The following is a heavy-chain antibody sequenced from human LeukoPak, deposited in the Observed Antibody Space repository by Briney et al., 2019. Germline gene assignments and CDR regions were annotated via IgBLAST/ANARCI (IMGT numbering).Heavy chain of an antibody. V-gene: IGHV3-21*01. D-gene: IGHD1-1*01. CDR1: GFTFSSYS. CDR3: ARDMDSGSPYDY. CDR2: TSSSSSYL. Sequence: AGSLRLSCAASGFTFSSYSMNWVRQAPGKGLEWVSTTSSSSSYLYYADSVKGRFTISRDNAKNSLYLQMNSLRAEDTAVYYCARDMDSGSPYDYWGQGTLVTVSS. J-gene: IGHJ4*02.